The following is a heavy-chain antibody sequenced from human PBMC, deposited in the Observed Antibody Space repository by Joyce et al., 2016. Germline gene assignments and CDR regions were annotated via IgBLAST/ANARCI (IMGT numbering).Heavy chain of an antibody. Sequence: QVQLQQWGAGLLKPSETLSLTCAVSGGPFRGFFWTWVRQPPGKGLGWIGDINNRGVTNYNPSLKTRVTFSVDTSKNQFSLKLTSLSAADTAVYYCARSQWLAPLMYWGQGTPVTVSS. CDR2: INNRGVT. V-gene: IGHV4-34*01. J-gene: IGHJ4*02. D-gene: IGHD6-19*01. CDR1: GGPFRGFF. CDR3: ARSQWLAPLMY.